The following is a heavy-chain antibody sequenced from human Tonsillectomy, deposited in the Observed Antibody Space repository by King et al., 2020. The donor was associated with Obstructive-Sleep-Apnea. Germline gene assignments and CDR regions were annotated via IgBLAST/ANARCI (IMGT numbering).Heavy chain of an antibody. CDR1: GYDFTNYW. V-gene: IGHV5-10-1*01. CDR3: VRDEGTD. CDR2: IHPSDSET. Sequence: EVQLVESGAEVKKPGESLRISCQGSGYDFTNYWISWVRQMPGKGLEWMGRIHPSDSETHYSPSFQGRVSISVDKSIITAYLQWSSLKASDTGIYYCVRDEGTDWGQGTLVTVSS. J-gene: IGHJ4*02.